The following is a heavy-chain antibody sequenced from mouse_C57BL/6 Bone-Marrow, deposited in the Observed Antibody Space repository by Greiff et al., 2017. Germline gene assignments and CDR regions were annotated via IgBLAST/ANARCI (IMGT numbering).Heavy chain of an antibody. CDR2: IYPGGGYT. J-gene: IGHJ1*03. Sequence: QVQLKESGAELVRPGTSVKMSCKASGYTFTNYWIGWAKQRPGHGLEWIGDIYPGGGYTNYNEKFKGKATLTADKSSSTAYMQFSSLTSEDSAIYYCARERPRYFDVWGTGTTVTVSS. V-gene: IGHV1-63*01. CDR3: ARERPRYFDV. CDR1: GYTFTNYW.